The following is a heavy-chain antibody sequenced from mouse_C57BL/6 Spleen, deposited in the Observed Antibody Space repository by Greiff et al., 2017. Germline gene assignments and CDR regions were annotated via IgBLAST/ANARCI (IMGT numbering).Heavy chain of an antibody. J-gene: IGHJ4*01. CDR2: IYPGSGSN. CDR1: GYTFTSYW. CDR3: ARGNDYDEGYAMDY. Sequence: VQLQQSGAELVKPGASVKMSCKASGYTFTSYWITWVKQRPGQGLEWIGDIYPGSGSNNYNEKFKSKATLTVDTSSSTAYMQLSSLTSEDSAVYYCARGNDYDEGYAMDYWGQGTSVTVSS. D-gene: IGHD2-4*01. V-gene: IGHV1-55*01.